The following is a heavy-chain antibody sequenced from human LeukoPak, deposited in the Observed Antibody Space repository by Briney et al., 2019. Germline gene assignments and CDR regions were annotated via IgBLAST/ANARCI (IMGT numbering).Heavy chain of an antibody. J-gene: IGHJ4*02. V-gene: IGHV1-2*02. CDR2: INPNSGGT. Sequence: ASVKVSCKASGYTFTGYYMHWVRQAPGQGLEWMGWINPNSGGTNYAQKFQGRVTMTRDTSISTAYMELSRLRSDDTAVYYCARVGSGYYSPFGRFDYWGQGTLVTVSS. CDR3: ARVGSGYYSPFGRFDY. D-gene: IGHD3-22*01. CDR1: GYTFTGYY.